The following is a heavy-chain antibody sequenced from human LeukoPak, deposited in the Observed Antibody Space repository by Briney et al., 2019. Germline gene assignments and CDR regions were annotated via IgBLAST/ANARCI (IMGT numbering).Heavy chain of an antibody. CDR3: ARFCAAGTGGDNWFDP. D-gene: IGHD6-13*01. CDR1: GYTFTGYY. CDR2: INPNSGGT. J-gene: IGHJ5*02. V-gene: IGHV1-2*02. Sequence: ASVKVSCKASGYTFTGYYMHWVRQAPGQGLEWMGWINPNSGGTNYAQKFQGRVTMTRDTSISTAYMELSRLRSDDTAVYYCARFCAAGTGGDNWFDPWGQGTLVTVSS.